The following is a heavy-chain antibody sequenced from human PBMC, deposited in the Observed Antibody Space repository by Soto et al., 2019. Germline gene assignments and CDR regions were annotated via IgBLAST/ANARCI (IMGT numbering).Heavy chain of an antibody. D-gene: IGHD2-15*01. J-gene: IGHJ5*02. CDR3: AKMGDCSGGSCSIWLDP. CDR2: ISYDGSNI. Sequence: QVQLVESGGGVVQPGRSLRLSCAASGFSFGSYAMHWVRQAPGKGLEWVALISYDGSNIHYADSVKGRFTISRDTSNNTLYLQMNSLRAEDTAVYYCAKMGDCSGGSCSIWLDPWGQGTLVTVSS. V-gene: IGHV3-30-3*01. CDR1: GFSFGSYA.